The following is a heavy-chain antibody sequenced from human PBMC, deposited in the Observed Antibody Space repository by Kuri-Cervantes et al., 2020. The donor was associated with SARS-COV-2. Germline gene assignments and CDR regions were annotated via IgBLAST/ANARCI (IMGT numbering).Heavy chain of an antibody. CDR1: GFTFSNSD. D-gene: IGHD4-23*01. J-gene: IGHJ6*02. CDR2: VSWNGSRT. V-gene: IGHV3-19*01. Sequence: GESLKISCAASGFTFSNSDMNWVRQAPGKGLEWVSGVSWNGSRTHYADSVKGRFIISRDNSRNTLYLQMNSLRAEDTAVYYCARDPPHGTDYGGSMDVWGQGTTVTVSS. CDR3: ARDPPHGTDYGGSMDV.